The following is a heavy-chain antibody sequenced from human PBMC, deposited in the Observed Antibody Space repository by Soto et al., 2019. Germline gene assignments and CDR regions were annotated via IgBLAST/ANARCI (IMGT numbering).Heavy chain of an antibody. V-gene: IGHV3-43*01. CDR3: AKSAPYSEGACFDH. CDR2: ITWAGGST. CDR1: GLVFDDYR. Sequence: EVQLVESGGVVVQPGGSLRLSCAASGLVFDDYRLHWVRQVPGKGLEWVSVITWAGGSTDYADSVKGRFTISRDNSKNSLYLQLNSLRIEDTALYFCAKSAPYSEGACFDHWGQGSLVTVSS. D-gene: IGHD1-26*01. J-gene: IGHJ4*02.